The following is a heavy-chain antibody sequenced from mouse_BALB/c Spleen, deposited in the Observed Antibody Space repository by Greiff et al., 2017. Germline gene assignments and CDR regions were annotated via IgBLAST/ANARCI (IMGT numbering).Heavy chain of an antibody. CDR2: IWSDGST. V-gene: IGHV2-6-2*01. D-gene: IGHD4-1*01. J-gene: IGHJ3*01. CDR1: GFSLTSYG. CDR3: GKHQTGTTLAY. Sequence: VQLQQSGPDLVAPSQSLSITCTVSGFSLTSYGVHWVRQPPGKGLEWLVVIWSDGSTTYNSALKSRLSISKDNTKSQAILKMNSLQTDDTAVYYGGKHQTGTTLAYWGQGTVVTVSA.